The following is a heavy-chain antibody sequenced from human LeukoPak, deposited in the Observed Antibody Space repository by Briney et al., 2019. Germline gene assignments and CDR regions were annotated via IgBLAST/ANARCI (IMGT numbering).Heavy chain of an antibody. CDR2: ISGSGGST. Sequence: GGSLRLSCAASGFTFSSFAMSWLRQAPGKGLEWVSGISGSGGSTSYADSVKGRFTISGDNSKNTLYLLMNSLRAEDTAVYHCAISQRYSSAWYSFDYWGQGTLVTVSS. CDR1: GFTFSSFA. CDR3: AISQRYSSAWYSFDY. V-gene: IGHV3-23*01. J-gene: IGHJ4*02. D-gene: IGHD6-19*01.